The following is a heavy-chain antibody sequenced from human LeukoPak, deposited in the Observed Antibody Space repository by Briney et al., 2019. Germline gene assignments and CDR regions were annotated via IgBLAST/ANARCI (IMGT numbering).Heavy chain of an antibody. CDR1: GLTFSSYS. Sequence: GGSLRLSCAASGLTFSSYSMNWVRQAPGKGLEWVSYISSSSSTIYYADSVKGRFTISRDNAKNSLYLQMNSLRAEDTAVYYCAGVTGTTWYPYYYGMDVWGQGTTVTVS. CDR2: ISSSSSTI. V-gene: IGHV3-48*01. J-gene: IGHJ6*02. CDR3: AGVTGTTWYPYYYGMDV. D-gene: IGHD1-7*01.